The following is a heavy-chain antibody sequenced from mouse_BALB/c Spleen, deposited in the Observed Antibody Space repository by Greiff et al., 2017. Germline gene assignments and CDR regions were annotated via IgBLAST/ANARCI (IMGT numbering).Heavy chain of an antibody. CDR3: TRVGSSHAMDY. J-gene: IGHJ4*01. CDR1: GYTFTSYY. Sequence: QVQLQQSGAELVKPGASVKLSCKASGYTFTSYYMYWVKQRPGQGLEWIGEINPSNGGTNFNEKFKSKATLTVDKSSSTAYMQLSSLTSEDSAVYYCTRVGSSHAMDYWGQGTSVTVSS. V-gene: IGHV1S81*02. CDR2: INPSNGGT. D-gene: IGHD1-1*01.